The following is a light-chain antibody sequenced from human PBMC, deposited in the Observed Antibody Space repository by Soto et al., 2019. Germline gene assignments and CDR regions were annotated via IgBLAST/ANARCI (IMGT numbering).Light chain of an antibody. CDR1: SSNIGAGYD. CDR3: QSYDSSLSAHFV. V-gene: IGLV1-40*01. CDR2: GNI. J-gene: IGLJ2*01. Sequence: QSVLTQPPSVSGAPGQRVTISCTGSSSNIGAGYDVHWYQQLPGTAPKLLIFGNINRPSGVPDRFSGSKSGTSASLAITGLQAEDEADYYCQSYDSSLSAHFVLGGGTKLTVL.